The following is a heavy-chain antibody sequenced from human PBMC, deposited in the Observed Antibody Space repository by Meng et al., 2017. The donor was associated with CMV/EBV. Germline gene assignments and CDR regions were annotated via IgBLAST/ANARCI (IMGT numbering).Heavy chain of an antibody. D-gene: IGHD6-13*01. J-gene: IGHJ4*02. CDR3: ERIAAAGRFDY. V-gene: IGHV2-5*02. CDR2: IYWDDYK. CDR1: WVSRRTSGVG. Sequence: TLKWVGPQLGKTTLNTSWYCYFCWVSRRTSGVGVGWIRSPPGKALEWLALIYWDDYKRYSPSLKSRLTITKDTSKNQVVLTMPNMDTVDTATYYCERIAAAGRFDYWGQGTLVTVSS.